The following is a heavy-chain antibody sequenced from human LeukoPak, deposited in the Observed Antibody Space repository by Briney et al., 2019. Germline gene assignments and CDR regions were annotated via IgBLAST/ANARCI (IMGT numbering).Heavy chain of an antibody. Sequence: SETLSLTCTVSGGSISSSSYYWSWIRQPPGKGLEWIGYIYYSGSTNYNPSLKSRVTISVDTSKNQFSLKLSSVTAADTAVYYCARGRDDFWSGYSPNWFDPWGQGTLVTVSS. J-gene: IGHJ5*02. CDR1: GGSISSSSYY. CDR3: ARGRDDFWSGYSPNWFDP. V-gene: IGHV4-61*01. D-gene: IGHD3-3*01. CDR2: IYYSGST.